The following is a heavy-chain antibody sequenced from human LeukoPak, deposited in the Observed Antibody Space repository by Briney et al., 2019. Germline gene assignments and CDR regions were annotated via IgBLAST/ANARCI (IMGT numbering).Heavy chain of an antibody. J-gene: IGHJ4*02. Sequence: GGSLRLSCAASGFTFSSYGMHWVRQAPGKGLEWVAVISYDGSNKYYADSVKGRFTISRDNSKNTLYLQMNSLRAEDTALYYCAKDISMVRGVNFDYWGQGTLVTVSS. CDR1: GFTFSSYG. V-gene: IGHV3-30*18. CDR3: AKDISMVRGVNFDY. D-gene: IGHD3-10*01. CDR2: ISYDGSNK.